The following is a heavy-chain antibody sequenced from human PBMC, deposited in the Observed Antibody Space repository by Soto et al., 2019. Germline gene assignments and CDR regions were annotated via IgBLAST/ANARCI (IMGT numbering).Heavy chain of an antibody. CDR2: ISYDGSNK. J-gene: IGHJ6*02. D-gene: IGHD2-8*01. CDR1: GFTFSSYG. CDR3: ANGEPGYCTNGVCIADPAGMDV. Sequence: QVQLVESGGGVVQPGRSLRLSCAASGFTFSSYGMHWVRQAPGKGLEWVAVISYDGSNKYYADSVKGRFTISRDNSKNTLYLQMNSLRAEDTAVYYCANGEPGYCTNGVCIADPAGMDVWGQGTTVTVSS. V-gene: IGHV3-30*18.